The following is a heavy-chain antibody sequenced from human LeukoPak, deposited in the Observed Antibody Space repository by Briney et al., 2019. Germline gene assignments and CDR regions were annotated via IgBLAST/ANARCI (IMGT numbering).Heavy chain of an antibody. CDR3: ARRDNDYYDSSGYSDY. CDR2: ISAYNDNT. Sequence: ASVKVSCKASGYTFTSYGISWVRQAPGQGLEWMGWISAYNDNTNYAQKFQGRVTMTTDTSSSTAYMELRSLRSDDTAVYYCARRDNDYYDSSGYSDYWGQGTLVTVSS. V-gene: IGHV1-18*01. D-gene: IGHD3-22*01. J-gene: IGHJ4*02. CDR1: GYTFTSYG.